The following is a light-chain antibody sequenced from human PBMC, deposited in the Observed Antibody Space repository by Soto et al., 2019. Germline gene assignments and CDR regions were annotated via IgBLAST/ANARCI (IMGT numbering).Light chain of an antibody. CDR1: QSLLHITGETF. J-gene: IGKJ5*01. Sequence: VITQTQLSLSVAPVQPASTSCKSSQSLLHITGETFLFWYLQKPGQSPQLLIYEVSTRVSGVPDRFSGSGSGTDFTLEISRVETDDVGIYYCMQSTQLPPTFAQGARLEIK. CDR3: MQSTQLPPT. V-gene: IGKV2D-29*02. CDR2: EVS.